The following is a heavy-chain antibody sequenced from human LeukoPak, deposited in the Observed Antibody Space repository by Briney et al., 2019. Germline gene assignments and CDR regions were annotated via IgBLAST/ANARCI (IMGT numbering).Heavy chain of an antibody. D-gene: IGHD5-18*01. CDR2: ISVSGDGT. CDR1: AFTFSNYA. V-gene: IGHV3-23*01. J-gene: IGHJ4*02. CDR3: AKAGEQQWLRMHFDN. Sequence: GGSLRLSCAASAFTFSNYAMNWVRQAPGKGLEWVSVISVSGDGTYYADSVKGRFTISRDNSKNTLFLQMKSLRAEDTAVYYCAKAGEQQWLRMHFDNWGQGTLVTVSS.